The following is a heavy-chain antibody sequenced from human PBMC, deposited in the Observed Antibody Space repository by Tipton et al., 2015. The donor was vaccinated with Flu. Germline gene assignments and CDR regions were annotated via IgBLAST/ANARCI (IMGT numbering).Heavy chain of an antibody. CDR2: IRYGGSS. D-gene: IGHD2-15*01. J-gene: IGHJ4*02. Sequence: TLSLTCTVSGGSISTSGYYWGWIRQPPGKGLEWIGSIRYGGSSYYTPSLKSRVTISLDMSKDQFSLKLASVTAADTAVYYCGRVWSPLVATASLDYWGRGTLVTVSS. CDR1: GGSISTSGYY. V-gene: IGHV4-39*07. CDR3: GRVWSPLVATASLDY.